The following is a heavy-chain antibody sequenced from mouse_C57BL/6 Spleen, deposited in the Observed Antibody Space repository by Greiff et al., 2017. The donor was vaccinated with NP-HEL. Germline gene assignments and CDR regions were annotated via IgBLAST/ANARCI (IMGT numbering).Heavy chain of an antibody. Sequence: VQLQQSGAELVKPGASVKISCKASGYAFSSYWMNWVKQRPGKGLEWIGQIYPGDGDTNYNGKFKGKATLTADKSSSTAYMQLSSLTSEDSAVYFCARERETGTNYFDYWGQGTTLTVSS. J-gene: IGHJ2*01. D-gene: IGHD4-1*01. CDR3: ARERETGTNYFDY. CDR2: IYPGDGDT. CDR1: GYAFSSYW. V-gene: IGHV1-80*01.